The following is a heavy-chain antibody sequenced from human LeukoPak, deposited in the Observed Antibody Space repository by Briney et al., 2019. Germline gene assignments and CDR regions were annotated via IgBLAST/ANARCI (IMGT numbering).Heavy chain of an antibody. Sequence: GGSLRLSCAASGFTFCSYNMNWVRQAPGKGLEWVSSISRSGSCIYYADSVKGRFTISRDNAKNSLFLQMNSLRAEDTAVFYCARDCGSHDAFDIWGQGTMVTVSS. CDR3: ARDCGSHDAFDI. D-gene: IGHD1-26*01. V-gene: IGHV3-21*01. CDR2: ISRSGSCI. CDR1: GFTFCSYN. J-gene: IGHJ3*02.